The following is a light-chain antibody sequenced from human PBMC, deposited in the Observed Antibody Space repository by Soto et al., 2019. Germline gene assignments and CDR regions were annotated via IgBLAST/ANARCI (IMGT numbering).Light chain of an antibody. Sequence: QSVLTQPPSVSGAPGQRVTISCTGSRSNIGAGFDVHWYQQLPGTAPKLLIYGNHNRPSGVPDRFSGSKSGTSASLAITGLQAEDEADYYCQSYDSSLSGSYVFGTGTKVTVL. J-gene: IGLJ1*01. CDR1: RSNIGAGFD. CDR2: GNH. V-gene: IGLV1-40*01. CDR3: QSYDSSLSGSYV.